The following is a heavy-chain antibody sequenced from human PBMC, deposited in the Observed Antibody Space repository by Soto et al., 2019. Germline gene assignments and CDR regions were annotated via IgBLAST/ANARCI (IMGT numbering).Heavy chain of an antibody. Sequence: PGGSLRLSCVVYGFPFNNYGINCVRQAPGKGLEWVSTVSKSDYTYYSDLVKGRFTISRDNAKNTVSLQMNTLRAEGTAVYFCAREIESYHSGGYYSYYFDSWGQGTQVTVSS. CDR3: AREIESYHSGGYYSYYFDS. CDR1: GFPFNNYG. V-gene: IGHV3-21*04. J-gene: IGHJ4*02. D-gene: IGHD3-22*01. CDR2: VSKSDYT.